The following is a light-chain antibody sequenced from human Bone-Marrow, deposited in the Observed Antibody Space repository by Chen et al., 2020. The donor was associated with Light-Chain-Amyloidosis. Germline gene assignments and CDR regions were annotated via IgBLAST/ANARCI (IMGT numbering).Light chain of an antibody. J-gene: IGLJ2*01. CDR3: QSADSSGTYEVI. Sequence: SYELTQPPSVSVSPGQPARITCSGDDLPTKYAYWYQQKPGQAPVLVIHSDTERPSGISERFSGSNSGTTATLTISGVQAEDEADYHCQSADSSGTYEVIFGGGTKLTVL. V-gene: IGLV3-25*03. CDR2: SDT. CDR1: DLPTKY.